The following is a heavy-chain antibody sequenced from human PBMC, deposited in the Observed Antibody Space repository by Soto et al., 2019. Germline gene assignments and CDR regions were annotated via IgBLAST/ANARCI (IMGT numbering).Heavy chain of an antibody. V-gene: IGHV1-46*01. CDR2: INPSGGST. J-gene: IGHJ1*01. CDR1: VYTFTSYY. CDR3: ASHSGSYPDAEYFQH. D-gene: IGHD1-26*01. Sequence: ASVKVSCKASVYTFTSYYMHWVRQATGQGLEWMGIINPSGGSTSYAQKFQGRVTMTRDTSTSTVYMELSSLRSEDTAVYYCASHSGSYPDAEYFQHWGQGTLVTVSS.